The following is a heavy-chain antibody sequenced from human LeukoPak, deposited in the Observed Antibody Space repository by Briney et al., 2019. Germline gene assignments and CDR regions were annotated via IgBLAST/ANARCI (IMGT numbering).Heavy chain of an antibody. Sequence: GGSLRLSCAASGFTFSSYAMSWVRQAPGKGLEWVSAISGSGGSTYYADSVKGRFTISRDNSKNTLYLQMNSLRAEDTAVYYCAKGGEGRTVTLSKYYFDYWGQGTLVTVSS. D-gene: IGHD4-11*01. CDR3: AKGGEGRTVTLSKYYFDY. CDR2: ISGSGGST. V-gene: IGHV3-23*01. J-gene: IGHJ4*02. CDR1: GFTFSSYA.